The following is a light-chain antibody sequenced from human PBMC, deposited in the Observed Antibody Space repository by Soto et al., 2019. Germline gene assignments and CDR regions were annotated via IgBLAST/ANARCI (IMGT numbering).Light chain of an antibody. CDR2: AAS. CDR3: QQYGSVPWT. V-gene: IGKV3-20*01. CDR1: QSVSTNY. Sequence: EIVLTQSPATLSLSPGERVTLSCRASQSVSTNYLAWYRQRPGQAPGPLIYAASSRAPGISDRFSGSGSGTDFTLTISRLEPEDFAVYYCQQYGSVPWTFGQGTTVEIK. J-gene: IGKJ1*01.